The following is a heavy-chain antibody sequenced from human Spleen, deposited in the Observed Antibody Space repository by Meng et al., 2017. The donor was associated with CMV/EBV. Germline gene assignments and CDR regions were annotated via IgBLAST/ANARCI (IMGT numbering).Heavy chain of an antibody. J-gene: IGHJ4*02. CDR1: GFTFSNYW. Sequence: GGSLRLSCTASGFTFSNYWMTWVRQAPGKGLEWLANINEDGSEKNYVDSVKGRFTISRDNAKNSLCLHMNNVRAEDTAVYFCTKLFDFWGQGMLVTVSS. V-gene: IGHV3-7*01. CDR2: INEDGSEK. CDR3: TKLFDF.